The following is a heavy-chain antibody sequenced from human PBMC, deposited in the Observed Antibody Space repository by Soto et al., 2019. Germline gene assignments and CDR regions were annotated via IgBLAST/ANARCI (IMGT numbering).Heavy chain of an antibody. V-gene: IGHV4-30-2*01. CDR2: IYHSGSP. D-gene: IGHD6-19*01. CDR3: ATAGGLGAVAADY. CDR1: GGSISSGGYS. Sequence: QLQLQESGSGLVKPSQTLSLTCAVSGGSISSGGYSWSWIRQPPGKGLEWILYIYHSGSPYYNPSLKSRVTISVDRSKNQFSLKLSSVTAADTAVYYCATAGGLGAVAADYWGQGTLVTVSS. J-gene: IGHJ4*02.